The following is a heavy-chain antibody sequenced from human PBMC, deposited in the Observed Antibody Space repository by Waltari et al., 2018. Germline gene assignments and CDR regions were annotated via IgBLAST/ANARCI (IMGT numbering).Heavy chain of an antibody. Sequence: QVQLVQSGAEVKKPGASVKVSCKVSGYTFTGYDMHWGRKAPGQGLEWMGRINPNSGGTNYAQKFQGRVTMTRDTSISTAYMELSRLRSDDTAVYYCARPPTVTTAYFDLWGRGTLVTVSS. D-gene: IGHD4-17*01. J-gene: IGHJ2*01. V-gene: IGHV1-2*06. CDR3: ARPPTVTTAYFDL. CDR1: GYTFTGYD. CDR2: INPNSGGT.